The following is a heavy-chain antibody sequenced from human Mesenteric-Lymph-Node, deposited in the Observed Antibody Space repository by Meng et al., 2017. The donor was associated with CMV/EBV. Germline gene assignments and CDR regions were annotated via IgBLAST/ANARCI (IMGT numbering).Heavy chain of an antibody. Sequence: SETLSLTCTVSGGSISNYYWSWLRQPPGKGLEWIGEINHSGSTNYNPSLKSRVTISVDTSKNQFSLKLSSVTAADTAVYYCARAPGLFYYYYYGMDVWGQGTTVTVSS. CDR3: ARAPGLFYYYYYGMDV. CDR2: INHSGST. CDR1: GGSISNYY. V-gene: IGHV4-34*01. J-gene: IGHJ6*02. D-gene: IGHD3/OR15-3a*01.